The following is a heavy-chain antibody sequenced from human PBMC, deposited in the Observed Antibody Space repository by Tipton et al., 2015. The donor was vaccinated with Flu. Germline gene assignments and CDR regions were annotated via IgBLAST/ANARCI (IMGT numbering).Heavy chain of an antibody. CDR3: ARDRGGYDTYGNGPPGWFDS. V-gene: IGHV4-4*07. CDR1: GGSITTYH. J-gene: IGHJ5*01. CDR2: ISPSGSS. D-gene: IGHD5-18*01. Sequence: GLVKPSETLSLICRVSGGSITTYHWSWIRQSAGKELEWIGRISPSGSSKLNSSLKSRVTMSVDASKTQFSLRLTSVTGADTAVYFCARDRGGYDTYGNGPPGWFDSWGQGTQVTVSS.